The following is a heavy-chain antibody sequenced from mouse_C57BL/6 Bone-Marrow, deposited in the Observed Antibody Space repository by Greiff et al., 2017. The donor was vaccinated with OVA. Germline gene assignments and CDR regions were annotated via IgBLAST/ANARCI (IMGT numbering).Heavy chain of an antibody. CDR1: GYNFTSYW. V-gene: IGHV1-69*01. J-gene: IGHJ4*01. CDR3: ARLPFYYYGSSYYAMDY. Sequence: VQLQQPGAELVMPGASVKLSCKASGYNFTSYWMHWVKQRPGQRLEWIVETDPSDRYTNYNQKFKGKATLSVVSSSSTAYMWPSSLTSEDSAVYYSARLPFYYYGSSYYAMDYWGQGASVTVSA. D-gene: IGHD1-1*01. CDR2: TDPSDRYT.